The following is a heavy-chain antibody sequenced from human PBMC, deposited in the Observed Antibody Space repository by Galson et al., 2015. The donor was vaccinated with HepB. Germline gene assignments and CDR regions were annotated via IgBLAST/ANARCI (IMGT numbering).Heavy chain of an antibody. V-gene: IGHV3-30-3*01. CDR2: ISYDGSNK. J-gene: IGHJ5*02. CDR3: ARVGDLRLVMVGWFDP. Sequence: SLRLSCAASGFTFSSYAMHWVRQAPGKGLEWVAVISYDGSNKYYADSVKGRFTISRDNSKNTLYLQMNSLRAEDTAVYYCARVGDLRLVMVGWFDPWGQGTLVTVSS. CDR1: GFTFSSYA. D-gene: IGHD3-9*01.